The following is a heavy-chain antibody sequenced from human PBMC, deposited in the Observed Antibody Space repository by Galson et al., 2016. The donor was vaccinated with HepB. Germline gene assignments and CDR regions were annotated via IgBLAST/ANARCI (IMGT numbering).Heavy chain of an antibody. CDR2: VTGTGVST. Sequence: SLRLSCATSGFSFNDRAMSWVRQAPGRGLEWVSGVTGTGVSTYYADSVQGRFTISRDNSKNTLYLQMSSLRTEDTAVYYCVKGGGYSSGWYKGAFDNRGQGTLVTVSS. CDR3: VKGGGYSSGWYKGAFDN. V-gene: IGHV3-23*01. D-gene: IGHD6-19*01. J-gene: IGHJ4*01. CDR1: GFSFNDRA.